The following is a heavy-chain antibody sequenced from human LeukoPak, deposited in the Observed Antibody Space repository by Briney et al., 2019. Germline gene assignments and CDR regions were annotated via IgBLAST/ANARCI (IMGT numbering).Heavy chain of an antibody. CDR2: IRYDESYK. J-gene: IGHJ4*02. Sequence: GGSLRLSCAASGFTFSDYGMHWVRQAPGKGLEWVAFIRYDESYKYCADSVKGRFTISRDNSKNTLYLQMNSLRAEDTAVYYCASTAHLDYWGQGTLVTVSS. D-gene: IGHD2-21*02. CDR3: ASTAHLDY. CDR1: GFTFSDYG. V-gene: IGHV3-30*02.